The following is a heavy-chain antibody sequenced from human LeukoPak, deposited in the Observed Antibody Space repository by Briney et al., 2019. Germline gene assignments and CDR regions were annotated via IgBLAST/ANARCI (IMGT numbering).Heavy chain of an antibody. Sequence: GGSLRLSCVASGFTVTTNYMTWVRQAPGKGLEWVSIIYSGGYTDYADSVKGRFTISRDNSKNTLYLQMNSLRAEDTAVYYCAKSASSYCSSTSCLKYYFDYWGQGTLVTVSS. CDR2: IYSGGYT. CDR3: AKSASSYCSSTSCLKYYFDY. CDR1: GFTVTTNY. J-gene: IGHJ4*02. V-gene: IGHV3-66*01. D-gene: IGHD2-2*01.